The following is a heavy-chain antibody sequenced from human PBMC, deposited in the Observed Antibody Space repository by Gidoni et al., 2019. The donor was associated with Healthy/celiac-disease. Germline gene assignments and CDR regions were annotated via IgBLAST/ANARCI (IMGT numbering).Heavy chain of an antibody. CDR1: GGTFRSYA. CDR2: TLPILGTA. CDR3: ARGRGIVGAIGY. Sequence: QVQLVQSGDEGKKPRSSVKVSCKAFGGTFRSYAISWVRTAPGQGLEWMGGTLPILGTANYAQKFQGRVTITADESTSTAYMELSSLRSEYTAVYYCARGRGIVGAIGYWGQGTLVTVSS. D-gene: IGHD1-26*01. J-gene: IGHJ4*02. V-gene: IGHV1-69*01.